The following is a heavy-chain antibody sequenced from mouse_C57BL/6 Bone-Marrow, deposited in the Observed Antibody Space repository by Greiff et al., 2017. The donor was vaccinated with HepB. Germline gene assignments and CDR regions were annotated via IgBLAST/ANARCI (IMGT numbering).Heavy chain of an antibody. V-gene: IGHV5-16*01. D-gene: IGHD2-3*01. CDR3: ARDGQDGYWGYFDY. CDR1: GFTFSDYY. CDR2: INYDGSST. Sequence: EVMLVESEGGLVQPGSSMKLSCTASGFTFSDYYMAWVRQVPEKGLEWVANINYDGSSTYYLDSLKSRFIISRDNAKNILYLQMSSLKSEDTATYYCARDGQDGYWGYFDYWGQGTTLTVSS. J-gene: IGHJ2*01.